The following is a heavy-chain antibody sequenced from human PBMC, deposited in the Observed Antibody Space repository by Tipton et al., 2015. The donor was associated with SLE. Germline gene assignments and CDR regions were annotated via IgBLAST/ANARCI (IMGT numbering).Heavy chain of an antibody. CDR1: GFTFDDYG. Sequence: LRLSCAASGFTFDDYGMSWVRQAPGKGLEWIGEINHSGSTNYNPSLKSRVTISVDTSKNQFSLKLSSVTAADTAVYYCARDTEYSSSSRAFDIWGQGTMVTVSS. D-gene: IGHD6-6*01. CDR2: INHSGST. J-gene: IGHJ3*02. CDR3: ARDTEYSSSSRAFDI. V-gene: IGHV4-34*01.